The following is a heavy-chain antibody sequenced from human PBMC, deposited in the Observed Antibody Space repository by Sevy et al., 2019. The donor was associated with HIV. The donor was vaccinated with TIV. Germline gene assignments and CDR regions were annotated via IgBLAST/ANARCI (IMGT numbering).Heavy chain of an antibody. CDR2: IIPIFGTA. CDR3: ARRGGIVVVPAAFVIDYYYMDV. Sequence: ASVKVSCKASGGTFSSYAISWVRQAPGQGLEWMGGIIPIFGTANYAQKFQGRVTITADKSTSTVYMELSSLRSEDTAVYYCARRGGIVVVPAAFVIDYYYMDVWGKGTTVTVSS. J-gene: IGHJ6*03. V-gene: IGHV1-69*06. D-gene: IGHD2-2*01. CDR1: GGTFSSYA.